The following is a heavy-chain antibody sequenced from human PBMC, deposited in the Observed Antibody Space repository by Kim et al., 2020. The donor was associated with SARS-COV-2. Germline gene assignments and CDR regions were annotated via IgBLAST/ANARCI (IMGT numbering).Heavy chain of an antibody. D-gene: IGHD3-3*01. CDR2: IIPIFGTA. J-gene: IGHJ6*02. CDR3: ARVLGDFWSGHRYYYYYYGMDV. V-gene: IGHV1-69*13. Sequence: SVKVSCKASGGTFSSYAISWVRQAPGQGLEWMGGIIPIFGTANYAQKFQGRVTITADESTSTAYMELSSLRSEDTAVYYCARVLGDFWSGHRYYYYYYGMDVWGQGTTVTVSS. CDR1: GGTFSSYA.